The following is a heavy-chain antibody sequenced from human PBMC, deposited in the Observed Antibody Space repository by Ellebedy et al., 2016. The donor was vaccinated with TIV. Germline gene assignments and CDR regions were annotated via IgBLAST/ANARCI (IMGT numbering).Heavy chain of an antibody. Sequence: ASVKVSCKASGYTFTGYYMHWVRQAPGQGLEWMGWINPNSGGTKNAQKFQGRVTMTRDTSISTAYMELSSLRSEDTAVYYCARDRLPSSGYLPDAFDIWGQGTMVTVSS. J-gene: IGHJ3*02. CDR3: ARDRLPSSGYLPDAFDI. V-gene: IGHV1-2*02. CDR1: GYTFTGYY. CDR2: INPNSGGT. D-gene: IGHD3-22*01.